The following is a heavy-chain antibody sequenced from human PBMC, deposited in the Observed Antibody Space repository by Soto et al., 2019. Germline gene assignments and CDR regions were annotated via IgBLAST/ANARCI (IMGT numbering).Heavy chain of an antibody. Sequence: QVQLVESGGGVVQPGRSLRLACAASGFTLSSYGMHWVRQAPGKGLEWVAVIWFDGSNESYADSVKGRFTISRDNSKTTLYLQMNSLRAEVTAIYYCARAGGGAIRNWYFDLWGRGTLVTASS. J-gene: IGHJ2*01. CDR2: IWFDGSNE. CDR3: ARAGGGAIRNWYFDL. V-gene: IGHV3-33*01. CDR1: GFTLSSYG. D-gene: IGHD3-16*01.